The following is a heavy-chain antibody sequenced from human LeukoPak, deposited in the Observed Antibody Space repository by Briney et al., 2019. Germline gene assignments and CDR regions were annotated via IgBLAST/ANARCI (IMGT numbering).Heavy chain of an antibody. J-gene: IGHJ4*02. CDR1: GFTFGSYA. D-gene: IGHD3-22*01. V-gene: IGHV3-23*01. CDR2: ITSRGYST. CDR3: AKPGISMVVVLNYFDY. Sequence: PGGSLRLSGVASGFTFGSYAMSWVRQAPGKGLEWVAAITSRGYSTYYADSVKGRFTISRDNSKNTLYLQMNSLRAEHTALYYCAKPGISMVVVLNYFDYWGQGTLVTVSS.